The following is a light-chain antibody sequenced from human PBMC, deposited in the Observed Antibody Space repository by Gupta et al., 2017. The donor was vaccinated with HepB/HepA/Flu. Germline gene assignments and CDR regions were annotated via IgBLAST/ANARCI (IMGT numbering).Light chain of an antibody. CDR1: QSISSY. CDR2: AAS. Sequence: DIQMTQPTSSLSASVGDRVTITCRASQSISSYLNWYQQKPGKAPKLLIYAASSLQSGVPSRFSGSGSGTDFTLTISSLQPEDFATYYCQQSYSTPRTFGPGTKVDIK. V-gene: IGKV1-39*01. CDR3: QQSYSTPRT. J-gene: IGKJ3*01.